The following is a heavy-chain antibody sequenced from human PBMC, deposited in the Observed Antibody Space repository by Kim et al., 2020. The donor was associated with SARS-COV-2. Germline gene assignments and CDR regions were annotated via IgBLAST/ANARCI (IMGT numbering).Heavy chain of an antibody. CDR3: ARGGYFGYYYYGMDV. J-gene: IGHJ6*02. D-gene: IGHD3-22*01. Sequence: PSLKSRVTRSVDTSKNQFSLKLSSVTAADTAVYYCARGGYFGYYYYGMDVWGQGTTVTVSS. V-gene: IGHV4-34*01.